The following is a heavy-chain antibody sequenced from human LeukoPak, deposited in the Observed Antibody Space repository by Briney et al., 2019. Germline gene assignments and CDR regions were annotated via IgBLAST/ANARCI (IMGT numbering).Heavy chain of an antibody. J-gene: IGHJ5*02. CDR2: IATYNGKT. CDR3: ARDMVGLAADGNWFDP. CDR1: GYTFSSYG. V-gene: IGHV1-18*01. D-gene: IGHD6-13*01. Sequence: ASVKVSCKASGYTFSSYGMSWVRQAPGQGLEWMGWIATYNGKTKYAEKVQGRVTMTTDTSTTTAYMELRTLRSDDTAVYYCARDMVGLAADGNWFDPWGQGTLVTDSS.